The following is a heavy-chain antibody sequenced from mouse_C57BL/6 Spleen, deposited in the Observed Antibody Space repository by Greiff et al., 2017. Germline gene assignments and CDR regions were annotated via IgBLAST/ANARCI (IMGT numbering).Heavy chain of an antibody. CDR3: ARTGYGSSYPLFDY. D-gene: IGHD1-1*01. CDR1: GYTFTSYW. J-gene: IGHJ2*01. V-gene: IGHV1-59*01. CDR2: IDPSDSYT. Sequence: VQLQQPGAELVRPGTSVKLSCKASGYTFTSYWMHWVKQRPGQGLEWIGVIDPSDSYTNYNQKFKGKATLTVDTSSSTAYMQLSSLTSEDSAVYYCARTGYGSSYPLFDYWGQGTTLTVSS.